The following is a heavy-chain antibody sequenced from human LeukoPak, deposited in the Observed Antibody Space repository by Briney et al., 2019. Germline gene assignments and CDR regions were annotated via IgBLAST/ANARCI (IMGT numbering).Heavy chain of an antibody. D-gene: IGHD3-10*01. CDR2: IKRKTDGGTT. V-gene: IGHV3-15*01. CDR3: TAWLGESHSYYYYMDV. CDR1: GFTFSNVW. Sequence: GGSLRLSCAASGFTFSNVWMCWVRQAPGKGLEWVGRIKRKTDGGTTDYAAPVKGRFTISRDDSKNTLYLQMDSLTTEDTAVYYCTAWLGESHSYYYYMDVWGKGTTVTVSS. J-gene: IGHJ6*03.